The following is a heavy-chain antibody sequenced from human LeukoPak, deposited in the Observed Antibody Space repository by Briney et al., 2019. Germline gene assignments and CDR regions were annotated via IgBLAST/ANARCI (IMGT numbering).Heavy chain of an antibody. D-gene: IGHD5-18*01. CDR1: GFTFSNYW. Sequence: GGSLRLSCAASGFTFSNYWMHWVRQAPGKGLVWVSRTDTDGSRADYADSVKGRFTISRDNSKNTLYLQMNSLRAEDTAVYYCAKDSGYSDWYFDLWGRGTLVSVSS. CDR3: AKDSGYSDWYFDL. CDR2: TDTDGSRA. V-gene: IGHV3-74*01. J-gene: IGHJ2*01.